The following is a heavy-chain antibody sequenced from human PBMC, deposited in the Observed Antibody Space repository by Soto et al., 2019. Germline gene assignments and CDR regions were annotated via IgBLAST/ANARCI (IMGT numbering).Heavy chain of an antibody. CDR1: GSTFSSAG. V-gene: IGHV1-18*04. D-gene: IGHD1-20*01. CDR3: AKPLNWKPWYYYYSMDV. Sequence: ASVPVSFSSSGSTFSSAGRNWVRQAPGQGLEWMGWISAYNGNTNYAQKLHGRVTMTTDTSTSTAYMELSSLRSEDTAVYYRAKPLNWKPWYYYYSMDVWGQGTKITFSS. J-gene: IGHJ6*02. CDR2: ISAYNGNT.